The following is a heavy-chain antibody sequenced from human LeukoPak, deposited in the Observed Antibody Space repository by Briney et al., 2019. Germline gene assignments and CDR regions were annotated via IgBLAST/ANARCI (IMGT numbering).Heavy chain of an antibody. J-gene: IGHJ4*02. D-gene: IGHD6-6*01. CDR2: IRSKANSYAT. CDR3: TRQGEQLATIDY. V-gene: IGHV3-73*01. CDR1: GFTFSGSA. Sequence: PGGSLRLSCAASGFTFSGSAMHWVRQASGKGLEWVGRIRSKANSYATAYAASVKGRFTISRDDSKNTAYLQMNSLKTEDTAVYYCTRQGEQLATIDYWGQGTLVTVSS.